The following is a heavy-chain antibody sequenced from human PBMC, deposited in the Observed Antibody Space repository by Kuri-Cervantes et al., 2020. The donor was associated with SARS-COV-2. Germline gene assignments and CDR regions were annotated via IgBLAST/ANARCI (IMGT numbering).Heavy chain of an antibody. J-gene: IGHJ5*02. Sequence: GSLRLSCAVYGGSFSGYYWSWIRQPPGKGLEWIGEINHSGSTNYNPSLKSRVTISVDTSKNQFSLKLSSVTAADTAVYYCARHPTPYCGGDCYLDWFDPWGQGTLVTVSS. V-gene: IGHV4-34*01. D-gene: IGHD2-21*02. CDR2: INHSGST. CDR3: ARHPTPYCGGDCYLDWFDP. CDR1: GGSFSGYY.